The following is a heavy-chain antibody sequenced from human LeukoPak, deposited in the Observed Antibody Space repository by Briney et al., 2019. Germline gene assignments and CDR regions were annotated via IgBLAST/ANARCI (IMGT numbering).Heavy chain of an antibody. V-gene: IGHV4-34*01. Sequence: KPSETLSLTCAVYGGSFSGYYWSWIRQPPGKGLEWIGEINHSGSTNYNPSLKSRVTISVDTSKNQFSLKLSSVTAADTAVYYCARPRTASLDYWGQGTLVTVSS. D-gene: IGHD2-21*02. CDR1: GGSFSGYY. CDR2: INHSGST. J-gene: IGHJ4*02. CDR3: ARPRTASLDY.